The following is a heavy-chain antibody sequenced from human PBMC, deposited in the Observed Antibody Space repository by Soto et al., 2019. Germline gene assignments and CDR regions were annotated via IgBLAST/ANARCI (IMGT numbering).Heavy chain of an antibody. V-gene: IGHV1-69*13. Sequence: ASVKVSCKASGGTFSSYAISWVRQAPGQGLEWMGGIIPIFGTANYAQKFQGRVTITADESTSTAYMELSSLRSEDTAVYYCARKVAAAGDTTYYYYGMDVWGQGTTVTVSS. D-gene: IGHD6-13*01. CDR2: IIPIFGTA. CDR3: ARKVAAAGDTTYYYYGMDV. CDR1: GGTFSSYA. J-gene: IGHJ6*02.